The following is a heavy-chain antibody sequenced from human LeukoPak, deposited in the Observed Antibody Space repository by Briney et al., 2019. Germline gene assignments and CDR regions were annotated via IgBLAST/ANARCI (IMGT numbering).Heavy chain of an antibody. CDR1: GFTFTSYA. V-gene: IGHV3-23*01. J-gene: IGHJ5*02. Sequence: GGSLRLSCAASGFTFTSYAMSWVRQAPGKGLQWVSVINGGGTSTDCAGSVKGRFTISRDNSKNTLYLQMNSLRAEDTAVYYCARFDILTGIGPWGQGTLVTVSS. CDR2: INGGGTST. D-gene: IGHD3-9*01. CDR3: ARFDILTGIGP.